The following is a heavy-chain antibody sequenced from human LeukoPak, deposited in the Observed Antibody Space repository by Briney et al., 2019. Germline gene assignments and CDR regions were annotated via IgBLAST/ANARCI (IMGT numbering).Heavy chain of an antibody. V-gene: IGHV3-30*16. Sequence: GGSLRLSCAASGFTFSTYGFHWVRQAPGKGLEWVAVISYDGSNKYYADSVKGRFTISRDNSKNTLYLQMNSLRAEDTAVYYCARGGDGYKEDAFDIWGQGTMVTVSS. J-gene: IGHJ3*02. CDR3: ARGGDGYKEDAFDI. CDR1: GFTFSTYG. CDR2: ISYDGSNK. D-gene: IGHD5-24*01.